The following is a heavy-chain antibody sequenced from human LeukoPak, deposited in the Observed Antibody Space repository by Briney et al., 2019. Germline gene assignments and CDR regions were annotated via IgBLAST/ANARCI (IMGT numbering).Heavy chain of an antibody. CDR1: GGSISSYY. Sequence: SETLSLTCTVPGGSISSYYWSWIRQPPGKGLEWIGYIYYSGSTNYNPSLKSRVTISVDTSKNQFSLKLSSVTAADTAVYYCARLRDPGYYDSSGYMDYWGQGTLVTVSS. D-gene: IGHD3-22*01. CDR3: ARLRDPGYYDSSGYMDY. CDR2: IYYSGST. J-gene: IGHJ4*02. V-gene: IGHV4-59*01.